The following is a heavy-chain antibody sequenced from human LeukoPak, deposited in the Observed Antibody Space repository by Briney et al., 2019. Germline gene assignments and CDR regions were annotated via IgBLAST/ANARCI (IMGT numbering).Heavy chain of an antibody. Sequence: SETLSLTCTVSGGSVSSGSYYWSWIRQPPGKGLEWIGYIYYSGSTYYNPSLKSRVTISVDTSKNQFSLKLSSVTAADTAVYYCARVGRVATIWGVFDYWGQGTLVTVSS. CDR1: GGSVSSGSYY. V-gene: IGHV4-31*03. CDR3: ARVGRVATIWGVFDY. D-gene: IGHD5-12*01. CDR2: IYYSGST. J-gene: IGHJ4*02.